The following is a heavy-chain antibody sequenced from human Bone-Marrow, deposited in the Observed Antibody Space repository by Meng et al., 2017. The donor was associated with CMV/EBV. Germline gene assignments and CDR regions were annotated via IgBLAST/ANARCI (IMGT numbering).Heavy chain of an antibody. Sequence: SVKVSCKASGGTFSSYAISWVRQAPGQGLEWMGGIIPILGIANYAQKFQGRVTITADKSTSTAYMELSSLRSEDTAVYYCARGYCSSTSCRVVGGWFDPWGQGTLVTVSS. CDR2: IIPILGIA. D-gene: IGHD2-2*01. J-gene: IGHJ5*02. CDR1: GGTFSSYA. V-gene: IGHV1-69*10. CDR3: ARGYCSSTSCRVVGGWFDP.